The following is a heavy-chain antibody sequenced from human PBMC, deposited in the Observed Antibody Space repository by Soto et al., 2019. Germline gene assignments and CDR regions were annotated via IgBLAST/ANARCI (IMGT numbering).Heavy chain of an antibody. J-gene: IGHJ4*02. CDR1: GYSISSGYQ. CDR2: IFPSGTT. CDR3: ARDFFGNHYFDF. V-gene: IGHV4-38-2*02. Sequence: SETLSLTCAVSGYSISSGYQWGWIRQPPGKGLEWIGNIFPSGTTSYNPSLKSRVTVSVDTSKNQISLNLTSVTAADTAIYYCARDFFGNHYFDFWGQGILVTAPQ. D-gene: IGHD3-10*01.